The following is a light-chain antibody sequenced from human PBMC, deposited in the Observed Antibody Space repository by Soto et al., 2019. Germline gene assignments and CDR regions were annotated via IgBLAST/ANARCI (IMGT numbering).Light chain of an antibody. CDR2: DAS. V-gene: IGKV3-11*01. J-gene: IGKJ4*01. CDR3: QQRSNWQGAT. CDR1: QSVSSY. Sequence: EIVVTHSPATLSLSPGERATLSCRASQSVSSYLAWYQQKPGQAPRLLIYDASNRATGIPARFSGSGSGTGFTLTISSLEPEDFAVYYCQQRSNWQGATFGGGTKVDIK.